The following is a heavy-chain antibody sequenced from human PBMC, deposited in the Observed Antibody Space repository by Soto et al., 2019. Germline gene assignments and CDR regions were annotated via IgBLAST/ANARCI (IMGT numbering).Heavy chain of an antibody. J-gene: IGHJ4*02. CDR3: TTGLGQQLVPFDY. V-gene: IGHV3-15*01. CDR2: IKSKTDGGTT. Sequence: EEQLVESGGGLVKPGGSLRLSCAASGFTFSNAWMSWVRQAPGKGLEWVGRIKSKTDGGTTDYAAPVKGRFTISRDDSKNTLYLQMNSLKTEDTAVYSCTTGLGQQLVPFDYWSQGTLVTVTS. D-gene: IGHD6-13*01. CDR1: GFTFSNAW.